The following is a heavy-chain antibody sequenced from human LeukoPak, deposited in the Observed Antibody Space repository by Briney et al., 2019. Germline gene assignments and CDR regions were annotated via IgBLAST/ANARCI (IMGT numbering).Heavy chain of an antibody. CDR2: IISTGGTI. D-gene: IGHD6-19*01. CDR1: GFTFSDYY. Sequence: GGSLRLSCAASGFTFSDYYMSWIRQAPGKGLEWLSYIISTGGTIYYADSVKGRFTISRDNAKNSLYLQMNSLRAEDTAVYYCAGYSSGWFGSFHFWGQGTMVTVSS. J-gene: IGHJ3*01. V-gene: IGHV3-11*04. CDR3: AGYSSGWFGSFHF.